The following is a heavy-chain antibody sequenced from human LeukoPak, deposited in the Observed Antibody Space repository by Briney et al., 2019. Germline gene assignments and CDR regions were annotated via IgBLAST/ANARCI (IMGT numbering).Heavy chain of an antibody. J-gene: IGHJ4*02. D-gene: IGHD1-26*01. V-gene: IGHV4-59*08. CDR1: GGSMSSDY. CDR3: ARQTAKKWDLPGSFDS. CDR2: MFGNGGT. Sequence: IPSETLSLTCSVSGGSMSSDYWSWIRQSPGKGLEWIGRMFGNGGTNCSPSFQRRATMSVDTSTRRLSLRLNSVTAADTAVYYCARQTAKKWDLPGSFDSWGQGILVTVSS.